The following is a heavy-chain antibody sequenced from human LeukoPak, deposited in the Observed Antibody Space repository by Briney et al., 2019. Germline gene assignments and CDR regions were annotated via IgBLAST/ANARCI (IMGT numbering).Heavy chain of an antibody. CDR1: GFTFSGSA. J-gene: IGHJ4*02. V-gene: IGHV3-73*01. CDR3: AKEGYYDSSGYPLLDY. Sequence: GGSLRLSCAASGFTFSGSAMHWVRQASGKGLEWVGRIRSKANIYATAYAASVKGRFTISRDDSKNTLYLQMNSLRAEDTAVYYCAKEGYYDSSGYPLLDYWGQGTLVTVS. D-gene: IGHD3-22*01. CDR2: IRSKANIYAT.